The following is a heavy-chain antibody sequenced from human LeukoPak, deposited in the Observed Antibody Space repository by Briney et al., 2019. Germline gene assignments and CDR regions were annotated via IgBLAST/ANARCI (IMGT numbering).Heavy chain of an antibody. CDR3: ASLIVGSGSYYKSFDY. D-gene: IGHD3-10*01. Sequence: GGSLRLSCAASGFTFSSYSMNWVRQAPGKGLEWVSYISSSSSTIYYADSVKGRFTISRDNAKNSLYLQMNSLRAEDTAVYYCASLIVGSGSYYKSFDYWGQGTLVTVSS. V-gene: IGHV3-48*01. CDR1: GFTFSSYS. J-gene: IGHJ4*02. CDR2: ISSSSSTI.